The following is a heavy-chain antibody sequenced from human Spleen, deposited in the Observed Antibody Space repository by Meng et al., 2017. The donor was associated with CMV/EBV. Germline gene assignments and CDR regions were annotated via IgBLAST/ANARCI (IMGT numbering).Heavy chain of an antibody. CDR1: GYTFTSYS. Sequence: QGQLVQSGSELKKPWASGKVSCKASGYTFTSYSTNWVRQAPGQGLEWMGWINTNTGNPTYAQGFTGRFVFSLDTSVSTAYLQISSLKAEDTAMYYCARGGVVPYTSGSYWGQGTLVTVSS. CDR2: INTNTGNP. V-gene: IGHV7-4-1*02. CDR3: ARGGVVPYTSGSY. J-gene: IGHJ4*02. D-gene: IGHD6-19*01.